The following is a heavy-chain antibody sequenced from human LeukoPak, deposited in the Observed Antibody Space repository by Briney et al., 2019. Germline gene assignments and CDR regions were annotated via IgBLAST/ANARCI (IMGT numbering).Heavy chain of an antibody. J-gene: IGHJ6*04. CDR3: AKVYCSSTSCYGMDV. Sequence: GASLRLSCAASGFTFSSYAMSWVRQAPGKGLEWVSAISGSGGSTYYADSVKGRFTISRDNSKNTLYLQMNSLRAEDTAVYYCAKVYCSSTSCYGMDVWGKGTTVTVSS. CDR2: ISGSGGST. D-gene: IGHD2-2*01. V-gene: IGHV3-23*01. CDR1: GFTFSSYA.